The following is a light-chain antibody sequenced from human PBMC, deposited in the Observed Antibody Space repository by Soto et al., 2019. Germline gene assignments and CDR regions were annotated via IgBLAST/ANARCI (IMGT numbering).Light chain of an antibody. V-gene: IGLV2-8*01. CDR2: EVS. CDR3: SSYAGSNGVI. CDR1: SSDVGGYNY. Sequence: QSVLTQPPSASGSPGQSVTISCTGTSSDVGGYNYVSWYRQHPGKAPKLMTYEVSKRPSGVPDRFSGSKSVNTASLTVSGLQAEDEADYYCSSYAGSNGVIFGGGTKVTVL. J-gene: IGLJ2*01.